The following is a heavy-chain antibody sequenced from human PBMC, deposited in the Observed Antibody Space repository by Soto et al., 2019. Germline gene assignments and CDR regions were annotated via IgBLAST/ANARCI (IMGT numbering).Heavy chain of an antibody. J-gene: IGHJ6*02. CDR1: GFTFSSYA. D-gene: IGHD3-10*01. V-gene: IGHV3-30-3*01. CDR3: ARYLGWGYYYYYYVMDV. CDR2: ISYDGSNK. Sequence: GGSLRLSCAASGFTFSSYAMHWVRQAPGKGLEWVAVISYDGSNKYYADSVKGRFTISRDNSKNTLYLQMNSLRAEDAAVYYCARYLGWGYYYYYYVMDVCAQGTTVTVSS.